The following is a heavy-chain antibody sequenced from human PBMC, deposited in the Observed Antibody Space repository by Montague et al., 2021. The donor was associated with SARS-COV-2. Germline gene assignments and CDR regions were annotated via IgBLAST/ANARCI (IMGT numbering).Heavy chain of an antibody. CDR1: GGSISSSSYY. V-gene: IGHV4-39*01. CDR2: IYYSGST. Sequence: SETLSLTCTVSGGSISSSSYYWGWIRQPPGKGLEWIGSIYYSGSTYYNPSLKSRVTISVDTSKYHFSLKLSSVTAADTAVYYCARQVGATLRHAFDIWGQGTMVTVSS. J-gene: IGHJ3*02. CDR3: ARQVGATLRHAFDI. D-gene: IGHD1-26*01.